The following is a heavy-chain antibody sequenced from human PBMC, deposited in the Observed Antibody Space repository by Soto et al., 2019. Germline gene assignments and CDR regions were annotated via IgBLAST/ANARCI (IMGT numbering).Heavy chain of an antibody. V-gene: IGHV3-30*18. Sequence: PGGSLRLSCAASGFTFSSYGMHWVRQAPGKGLEWVAVISYDGSNKYYADSVKGRFTISRDNSKNTLYLQMNSLRAEDTAVYYCAKDQLWSGEDVGDVYYYYYGMDVWGQGTTVTVSS. D-gene: IGHD5-18*01. J-gene: IGHJ6*02. CDR1: GFTFSSYG. CDR3: AKDQLWSGEDVGDVYYYYYGMDV. CDR2: ISYDGSNK.